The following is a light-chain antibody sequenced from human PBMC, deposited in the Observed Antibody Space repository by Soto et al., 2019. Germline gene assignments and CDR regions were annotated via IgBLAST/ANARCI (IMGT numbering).Light chain of an antibody. Sequence: IQMTQSPSTLSASVGDTVAVTCRASQRVSGWLAWYQQKPGEAPKLLIYDASALPRGVPSRFSGSGSGTKFSLTIASLQPDDFATYYCQQYETFSGTFGPGTKVDIK. J-gene: IGKJ1*01. V-gene: IGKV1-5*01. CDR1: QRVSGW. CDR3: QQYETFSGT. CDR2: DAS.